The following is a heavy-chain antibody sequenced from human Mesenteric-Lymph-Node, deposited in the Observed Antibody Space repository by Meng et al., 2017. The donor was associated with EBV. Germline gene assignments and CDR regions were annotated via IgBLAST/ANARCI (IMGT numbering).Heavy chain of an antibody. Sequence: LQLQDSGPGLVKPSETLSLTCPVSGGSISNSNFYWGWIRQSPGKGLEWIGSIFHSGSTYYNPSLKSRVTVSVDTSKNQFSLKLNSVTTADTAMYYCARPRRWLQSEFDFWGPGTLVTVAS. CDR3: ARPRRWLQSEFDF. D-gene: IGHD5-24*01. CDR1: GGSISNSNFY. V-gene: IGHV4-39*01. J-gene: IGHJ4*02. CDR2: IFHSGST.